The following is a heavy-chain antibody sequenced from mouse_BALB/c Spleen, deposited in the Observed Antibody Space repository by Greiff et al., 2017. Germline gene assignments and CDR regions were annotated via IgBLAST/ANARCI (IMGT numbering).Heavy chain of an antibody. J-gene: IGHJ4*01. Sequence: EVKLMESGGGLVKPGGSLKLSCAASGFTFSDYYMYWVRQTPEKRLEWVATISDGGSYTYYPDSVKGRFTISRDNAKNNLYLQMSSLKSEDTAMYYCARDTLLRPYYYAMDYWGQGTSVTVSS. D-gene: IGHD1-2*01. CDR3: ARDTLLRPYYYAMDY. CDR2: ISDGGSYT. V-gene: IGHV5-4*02. CDR1: GFTFSDYY.